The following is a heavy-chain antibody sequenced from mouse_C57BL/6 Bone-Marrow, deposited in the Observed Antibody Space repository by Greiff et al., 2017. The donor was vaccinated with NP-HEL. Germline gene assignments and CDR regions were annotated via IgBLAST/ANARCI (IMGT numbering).Heavy chain of an antibody. CDR1: GYTFTDHT. CDR2: IYPRDGST. Sequence: VQLQQSDAELVKPGASVKISCKVSGYTFTDHTIHWMKQRPEQGLEWIGYIYPRDGSTKYNEKFKGKATLTADKSSSTAYMQLNSLTSEDSAVYFCAREGVYYGSRFYAMDYWGQGTSVTVSS. J-gene: IGHJ4*01. V-gene: IGHV1-78*01. D-gene: IGHD1-1*01. CDR3: AREGVYYGSRFYAMDY.